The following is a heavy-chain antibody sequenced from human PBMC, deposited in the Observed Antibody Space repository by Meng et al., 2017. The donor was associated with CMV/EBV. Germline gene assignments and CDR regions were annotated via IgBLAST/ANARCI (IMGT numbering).Heavy chain of an antibody. Sequence: GESLKISCAASGFTFSSYSMNWVRQAPGKGLEWVSYISSSSSTIYYADSVKGRFTISGDNAKNSLYLQMNSLRAEDTAVYYCARDSPGRYCSGGSCYYYYYGMDVWGQGTTVTVSS. CDR1: GFTFSSYS. D-gene: IGHD2-15*01. J-gene: IGHJ6*02. CDR2: ISSSSSTI. CDR3: ARDSPGRYCSGGSCYYYYYGMDV. V-gene: IGHV3-48*04.